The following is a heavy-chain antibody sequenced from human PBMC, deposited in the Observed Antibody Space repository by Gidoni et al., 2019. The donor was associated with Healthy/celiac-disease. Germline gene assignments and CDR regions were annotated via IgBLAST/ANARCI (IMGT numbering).Heavy chain of an antibody. J-gene: IGHJ4*02. V-gene: IGHV3-30-3*01. CDR2: ISYDGSNK. CDR1: GFTFSSYA. Sequence: QVQLVESGGGVVQPGRSLSLSCAASGFTFSSYAMHWVRQAPGKGLEWVAVISYDGSNKYYADSVKGRFTISRDNSKNTLYLQMNSLRAEDTAVYYCARDEWVVAATFDYWGQGTLVTVSS. D-gene: IGHD2-15*01. CDR3: ARDEWVVAATFDY.